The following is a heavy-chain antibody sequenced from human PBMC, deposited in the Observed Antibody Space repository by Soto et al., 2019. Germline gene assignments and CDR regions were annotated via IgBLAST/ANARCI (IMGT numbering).Heavy chain of an antibody. Sequence: GGSLRLSCAASGFTFSSYAMRWVRHAPGKGLEWVSAISGSGGSTYYADSVKGRFTISRDNSKNTLYLQMNSLRAEDTAVYYCAKAYSSSTGGLQYYYYGMDVWGQGTTVTVSS. J-gene: IGHJ6*02. D-gene: IGHD6-6*01. CDR2: ISGSGGST. CDR1: GFTFSSYA. V-gene: IGHV3-23*01. CDR3: AKAYSSSTGGLQYYYYGMDV.